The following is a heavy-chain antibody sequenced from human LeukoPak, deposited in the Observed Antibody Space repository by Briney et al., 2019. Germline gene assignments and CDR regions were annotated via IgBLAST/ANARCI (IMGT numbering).Heavy chain of an antibody. CDR2: ISYSGST. D-gene: IGHD4-23*01. Sequence: SETLSLTCTVSGGSISSYYWSWIRQPPGKGLEWIGYISYSGSTNYNPSLKSRVTISVDTSKNQFSLKMASVTAADTAVYYCARDYGGKGDYWGQGTLVTVSS. CDR1: GGSISSYY. V-gene: IGHV4-59*01. J-gene: IGHJ4*02. CDR3: ARDYGGKGDY.